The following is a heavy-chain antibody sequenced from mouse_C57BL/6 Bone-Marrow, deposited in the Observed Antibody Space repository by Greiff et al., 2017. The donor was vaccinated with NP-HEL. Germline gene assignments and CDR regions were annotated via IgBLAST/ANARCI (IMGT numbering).Heavy chain of an antibody. V-gene: IGHV1-15*01. J-gene: IGHJ2*01. Sequence: QVQLQQSGAELVRPGASVTLSCKASGYTFTDYEMHWVKQTPVHGLEWIGAIDPETGGTAYNQKFKGKAILTADKSSSTAYMELRSLTSEDSAVYYCTRESTMVTTVDYWGQGTTLTVSS. D-gene: IGHD2-2*01. CDR1: GYTFTDYE. CDR3: TRESTMVTTVDY. CDR2: IDPETGGT.